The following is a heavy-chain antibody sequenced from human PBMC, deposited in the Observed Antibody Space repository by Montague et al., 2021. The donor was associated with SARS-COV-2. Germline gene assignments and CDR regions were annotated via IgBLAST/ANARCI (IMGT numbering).Heavy chain of an antibody. Sequence: SETLSLTCTVSGGSISSYYWSWIRQPPGKGLEWIGYIYYSGSTNYNPSLKSRVTISVDTPKNQFSLKLSSVTAADTAVYYCARDSDYYGSSAGYYYGMDVWGQGTTVTVSS. CDR3: ARDSDYYGSSAGYYYGMDV. CDR2: IYYSGST. D-gene: IGHD3-22*01. V-gene: IGHV4-59*01. CDR1: GGSISSYY. J-gene: IGHJ6*02.